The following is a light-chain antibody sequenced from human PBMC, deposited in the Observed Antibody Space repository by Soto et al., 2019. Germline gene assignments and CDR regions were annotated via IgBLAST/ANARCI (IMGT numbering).Light chain of an antibody. J-gene: IGKJ1*01. CDR2: DVS. V-gene: IGKV3-11*01. CDR1: QSINRD. CDR3: QQRNNWPLT. Sequence: ETALTQSPATLSLSPGERATLSCRASQSINRDLAWYQQKPGQPPRLLICDVSNRATGVPARFSGSGSGTDFTLTISSLEPEDFAVYYCQQRNNWPLTFGQGTKVDIK.